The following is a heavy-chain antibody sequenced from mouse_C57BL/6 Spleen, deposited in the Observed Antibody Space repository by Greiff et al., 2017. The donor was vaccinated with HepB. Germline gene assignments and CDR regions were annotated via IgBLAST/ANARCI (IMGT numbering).Heavy chain of an antibody. CDR2: IWSGGST. CDR1: GFSLTSYG. J-gene: IGHJ4*01. V-gene: IGHV2-2*01. D-gene: IGHD5-1*01. CDR3: ARNWGYLYAMDY. Sequence: VMLVESGPGLVQPSQSLSITCTVSGFSLTSYGVHWVRQSPGKGLEWLGVIWSGGSTDYNAAFISRLSISKDNSKSQVFFKMNILQADDTALYYCARNWGYLYAMDYWGQGTSVTVSS.